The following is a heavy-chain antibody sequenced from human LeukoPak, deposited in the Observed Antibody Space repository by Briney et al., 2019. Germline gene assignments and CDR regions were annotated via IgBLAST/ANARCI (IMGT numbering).Heavy chain of an antibody. J-gene: IGHJ5*02. CDR1: GYTFTGYY. CDR3: ARAENGGKGWFDP. Sequence: GASVKVSCKASGYTFTGYYMHWVRQAPGQGLEWMGWINPNSGGTNYAQKFQGRVTMTTDTSTSTAYMELRSLRSDDTAVYYCARAENGGKGWFDPWGQGTLVTVSS. V-gene: IGHV1-2*02. CDR2: INPNSGGT. D-gene: IGHD4-23*01.